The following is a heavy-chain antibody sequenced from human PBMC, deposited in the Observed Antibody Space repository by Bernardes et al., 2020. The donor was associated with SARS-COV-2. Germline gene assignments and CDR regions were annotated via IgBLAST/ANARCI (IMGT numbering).Heavy chain of an antibody. CDR1: GDSISSGGYY. Sequence: SETLSLTCTVSGDSISSGGYYWNWIRQHPGKGLEWIGNIYHSGSTYYNPSLKSRITISLDTSKKQISLKLSSVTAADAALYYCARERLAAPGAIRSGAFDIWGLGTMVTVSS. CDR3: ARERLAAPGAIRSGAFDI. CDR2: IYHSGST. D-gene: IGHD6-13*01. V-gene: IGHV4-31*03. J-gene: IGHJ3*02.